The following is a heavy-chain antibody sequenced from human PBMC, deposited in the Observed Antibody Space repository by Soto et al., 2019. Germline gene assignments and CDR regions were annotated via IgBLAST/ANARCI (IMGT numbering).Heavy chain of an antibody. CDR2: INPVSGGT. Sequence: QVRLVQSGAEVKKSGASVKVSCRASGYTFTGYYIHWVRQAPGQGLEWMGWINPVSGGTNYAHTFQGRVTMTRDTSITTAYMELTRLTSGETAMYYCAILQWEQLPGDNDYWGQGTLVTVSS. CDR3: AILQWEQLPGDNDY. V-gene: IGHV1-2*07. J-gene: IGHJ4*02. D-gene: IGHD1-1*01. CDR1: GYTFTGYY.